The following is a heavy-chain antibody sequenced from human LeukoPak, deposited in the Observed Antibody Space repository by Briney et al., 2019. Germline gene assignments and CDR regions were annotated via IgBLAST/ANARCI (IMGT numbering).Heavy chain of an antibody. Sequence: ASVKVSCKASGYTFTSYDINWVRQATGQGLEWMGWMNPNSGNTGYAQKFQGRVTITADKSTSTAYMELSSLRSEDTAVYYCARDREDGYYGMDVWGQGTTVTVSS. J-gene: IGHJ6*02. CDR1: GYTFTSYD. CDR3: ARDREDGYYGMDV. CDR2: MNPNSGNT. D-gene: IGHD3-10*01. V-gene: IGHV1-8*03.